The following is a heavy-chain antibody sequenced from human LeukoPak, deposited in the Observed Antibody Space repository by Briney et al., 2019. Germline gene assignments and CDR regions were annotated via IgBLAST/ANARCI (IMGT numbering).Heavy chain of an antibody. CDR2: IYYSGST. V-gene: IGHV4-59*08. D-gene: IGHD6-13*01. CDR3: ARLTSSSSGSSFDY. J-gene: IGHJ4*02. CDR1: GGSISSYY. Sequence: SETLSLTCTVSGGSISSYYWSWIRQPPGKGLEWIGYIYYSGSTNYNPSLKSRVTISVDTSKNQFSLKLSSVTAADTAVYYCARLTSSSSGSSFDYWSQGTLVTVSS.